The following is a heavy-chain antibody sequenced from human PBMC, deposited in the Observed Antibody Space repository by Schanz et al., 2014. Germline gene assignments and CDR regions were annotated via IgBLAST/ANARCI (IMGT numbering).Heavy chain of an antibody. CDR3: ARDGGDAAAGSKY. J-gene: IGHJ4*02. CDR2: INPSGGST. D-gene: IGHD6-13*01. V-gene: IGHV1-46*03. Sequence: QVQLVQSGAEVKKPGASVKVSCKASGYTFTSDSMHWVRQAPGQGLEWMGMINPSGGSTTYAQKIQGRATMTRDTSTSTVYMESSSLRSESTTVYYSARDGGDAAAGSKYWGQGTLVTVSS. CDR1: GYTFTSDS.